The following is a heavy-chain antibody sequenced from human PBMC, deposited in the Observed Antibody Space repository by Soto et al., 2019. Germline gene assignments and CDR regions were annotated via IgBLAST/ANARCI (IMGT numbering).Heavy chain of an antibody. D-gene: IGHD5-18*01. Sequence: SETLSLTCTVSGGSISSGGYYWSWIRQHPGKGLEWIGYIYYSGSTYYNPSLKSRVTISVDTSKNQFSLKLSSVTAADTAVYYCARERAYQEQLWLGYFDYWGQGTLVTVSS. J-gene: IGHJ4*02. CDR2: IYYSGST. V-gene: IGHV4-31*03. CDR3: ARERAYQEQLWLGYFDY. CDR1: GGSISSGGYY.